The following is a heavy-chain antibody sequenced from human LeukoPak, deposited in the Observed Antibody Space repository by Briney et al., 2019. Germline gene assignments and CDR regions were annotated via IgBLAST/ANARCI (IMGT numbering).Heavy chain of an antibody. V-gene: IGHV3-30*18. D-gene: IGHD6-19*01. CDR2: ISHDGSNK. CDR1: GFTFSSYG. CDR3: AKGGDSSGWPFDY. Sequence: TGGSLRLSCAASGFTFSSYGMHWVRQAPGKGLEWVAVISHDGSNKYYADSVKGRFTISRDNSKNTLYLQMNSLRAEDTAVYYCAKGGDSSGWPFDYWGQGTLVTVSS. J-gene: IGHJ4*02.